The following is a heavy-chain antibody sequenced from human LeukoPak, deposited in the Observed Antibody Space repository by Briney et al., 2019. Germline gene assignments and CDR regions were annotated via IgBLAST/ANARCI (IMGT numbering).Heavy chain of an antibody. Sequence: GGSLRLSCAASGFSFSDYYMSWIRQAPGKGLEWVSYISSSGNTIYYADSVKGRFTISRDNAKSSLYLQMNNLRTEDTAVYYCARAAGWFDPWGQGTLVTVSS. CDR1: GFSFSDYY. CDR2: ISSSGNTI. CDR3: ARAAGWFDP. J-gene: IGHJ5*02. V-gene: IGHV3-11*01.